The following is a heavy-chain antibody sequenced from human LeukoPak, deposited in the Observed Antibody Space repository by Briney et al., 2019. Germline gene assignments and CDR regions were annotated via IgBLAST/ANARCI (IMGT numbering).Heavy chain of an antibody. J-gene: IGHJ4*02. D-gene: IGHD6-13*01. Sequence: GGSLRLSCAASGFTFSSYGMHWVRQAPGKGLEWVAVISYDGSNKYYADSVKGRFTISRDNSKNTLYLQMNSLRAEDTAVYYCAKAAGLDYWGQGTLVTVSS. V-gene: IGHV3-30*18. CDR3: AKAAGLDY. CDR1: GFTFSSYG. CDR2: ISYDGSNK.